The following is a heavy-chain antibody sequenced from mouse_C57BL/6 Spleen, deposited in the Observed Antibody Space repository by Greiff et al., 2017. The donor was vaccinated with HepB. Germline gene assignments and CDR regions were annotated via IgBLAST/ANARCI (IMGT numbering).Heavy chain of an antibody. V-gene: IGHV1-42*01. CDR1: GYSFTGYY. Sequence: VQLQQSGPELVKPGASVKISCKASGYSFTGYYMNWVKQSPEKSLEWIGEINPSSGGTTYNQKFKAKATLTVDKSSSTDYMQLKSLTSEDSAVYYCGRDGYDYYDGMDYWGQGTSVTVSS. CDR2: INPSSGGT. D-gene: IGHD2-2*01. J-gene: IGHJ4*01. CDR3: GRDGYDYYDGMDY.